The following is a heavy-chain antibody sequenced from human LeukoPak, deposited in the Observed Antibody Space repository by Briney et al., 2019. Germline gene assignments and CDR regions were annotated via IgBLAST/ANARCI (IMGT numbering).Heavy chain of an antibody. V-gene: IGHV1-2*02. J-gene: IGHJ5*02. CDR1: GYTFTGYY. D-gene: IGHD3-22*01. CDR2: INPNSGGT. CDR3: ARDPNLSSGYYYTVEWFDP. Sequence: ASVKVSCKASGYTFTGYYMHWVRQAPGQGLEWMGWINPNSGGTNYAQKFQGRVTMTRDTSISTAYMELSRLRSDDTAVYCCARDPNLSSGYYYTVEWFDPWGQGTLVTVSS.